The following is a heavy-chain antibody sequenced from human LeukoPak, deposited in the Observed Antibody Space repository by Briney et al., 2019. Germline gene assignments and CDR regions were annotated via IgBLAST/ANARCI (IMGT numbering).Heavy chain of an antibody. J-gene: IGHJ4*02. CDR3: AKGVAVVVVPAAMDY. Sequence: SYDGSNKYYADSVKGRFTISRDNSKNTLYLQMNSLRAEDTAVYYCAKGVAVVVVPAAMDYWGQGTLVTVSS. V-gene: IGHV3-30*18. D-gene: IGHD2-2*01. CDR2: SYDGSNK.